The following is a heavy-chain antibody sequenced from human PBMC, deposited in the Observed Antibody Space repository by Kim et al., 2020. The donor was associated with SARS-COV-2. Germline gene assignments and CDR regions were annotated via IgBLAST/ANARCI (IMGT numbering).Heavy chain of an antibody. D-gene: IGHD1-26*01. CDR2: IDPSDSYT. CDR3: ARRPGIYYYYYGMDV. V-gene: IGHV5-10-1*01. Sequence: GESLKISCKGSGYSFTSYWISWVRQMPGKGLEWMGRIDPSDSYTNYSPSFQGHVTISADKSISTAYLQWSSLKASDTAMYYCARRPGIYYYYYGMDVWGQGTTVTVSS. CDR1: GYSFTSYW. J-gene: IGHJ6*02.